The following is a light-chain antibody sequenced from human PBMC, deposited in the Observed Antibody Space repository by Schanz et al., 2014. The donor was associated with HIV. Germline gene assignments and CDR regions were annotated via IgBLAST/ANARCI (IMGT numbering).Light chain of an antibody. CDR3: QSYDSSLSGV. V-gene: IGLV1-40*01. J-gene: IGLJ3*02. CDR2: DDK. Sequence: QSALTQPPSVSGAPGQRVTISCTGSSSNIGAGYFVHWYQQLPGTAPKLLIYDDKKRPSGVPDRFAGSKSGTSASLTITGLQAEDEADYYCQSYDSSLSGVFGGGTKLTVL. CDR1: SSNIGAGYF.